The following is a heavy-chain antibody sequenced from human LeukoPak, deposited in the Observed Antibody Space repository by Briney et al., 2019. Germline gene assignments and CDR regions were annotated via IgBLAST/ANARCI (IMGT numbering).Heavy chain of an antibody. V-gene: IGHV4-39*01. Sequence: SQTLSLTRTVSGGSISSGDYYWSWIRQPPGKGLEWIGSIYHSGSTYYNPSLKSRVTISVDTSKNQFSLKLSSVTAADTAVYYCARHLIVVVPAAKADWYFDLWGRGALVTVSS. CDR2: IYHSGST. CDR3: ARHLIVVVPAAKADWYFDL. J-gene: IGHJ2*01. CDR1: GGSISSGDYY. D-gene: IGHD2-2*01.